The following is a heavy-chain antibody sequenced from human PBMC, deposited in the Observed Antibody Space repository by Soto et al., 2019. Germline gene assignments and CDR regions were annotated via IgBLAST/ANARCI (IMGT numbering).Heavy chain of an antibody. CDR3: ARGYCSSTSCYSEENYYYYMDV. CDR2: INPNSGGT. CDR1: GYTFTGYY. J-gene: IGHJ6*03. Sequence: ASVKVSCKASGYTFTGYYMHWVRQAPGQGLEWMGWINPNSGGTNYAQKFQGWVTMTRDTSISTAYMELSRLRSDDTAVYYCARGYCSSTSCYSEENYYYYMDVWGKGTTVTVSS. D-gene: IGHD2-2*01. V-gene: IGHV1-2*04.